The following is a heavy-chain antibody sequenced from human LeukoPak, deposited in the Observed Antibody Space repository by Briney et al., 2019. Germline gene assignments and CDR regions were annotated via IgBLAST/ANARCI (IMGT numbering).Heavy chain of an antibody. D-gene: IGHD3-22*01. CDR3: ATWTGGSGYYNY. Sequence: GGSLRLSCAASGFTFSGHWMSWVRQAPGKGLEWVANINQGGSDKYYVDSVKGRFTISRDNANNLLYLQMNSLRGEDTAVYYCATWTGGSGYYNYWGQGTLVTVSS. CDR1: GFTFSGHW. J-gene: IGHJ4*02. CDR2: INQGGSDK. V-gene: IGHV3-7*01.